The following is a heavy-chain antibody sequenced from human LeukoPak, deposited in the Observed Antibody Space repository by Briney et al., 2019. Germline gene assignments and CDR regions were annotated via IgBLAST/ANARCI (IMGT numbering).Heavy chain of an antibody. D-gene: IGHD3-22*01. CDR2: IIPIFGTA. CDR1: GGTLSSYA. CDR3: ARDYRPYYYDSSGLDWYFDL. V-gene: IGHV1-69*05. Sequence: SVKVSCKASGGTLSSYAISWVRQAPGQGLEWMVRIIPIFGTANYAQKFQGRVTITTDESTSTAYMEPSSLRSEDTAVYYCARDYRPYYYDSSGLDWYFDLWGRGTLVTVSS. J-gene: IGHJ2*01.